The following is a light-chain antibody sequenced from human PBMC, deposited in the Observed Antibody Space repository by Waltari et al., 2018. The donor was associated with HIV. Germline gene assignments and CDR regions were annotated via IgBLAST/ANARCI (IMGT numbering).Light chain of an antibody. CDR2: QDT. CDR3: QAWDSSTVL. Sequence: SYDLTQPPSVSVSPGQTASITCSGDKLGNKYACWYQQQPGQSPVLGIYQDTKRPSGIPERFSGSLSGHTATLTVSGTQAMDEADYYCQAWDSSTVLFGGGTTLTVL. J-gene: IGLJ2*01. CDR1: KLGNKY. V-gene: IGLV3-1*01.